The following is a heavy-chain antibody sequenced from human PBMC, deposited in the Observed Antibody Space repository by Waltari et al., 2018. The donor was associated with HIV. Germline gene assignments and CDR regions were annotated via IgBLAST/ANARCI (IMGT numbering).Heavy chain of an antibody. D-gene: IGHD3-22*01. Sequence: EVQLVESGGGLVQPGGSLRLSCAASGFTFSSYEMNWVRQAPGKGLGWVSYISSIGSTIYYADAVEGRFTISRDNAKNSLYLQMNSLRAEDTAVYYCARGDSSGTAFDIWGQGTMVTVSS. CDR1: GFTFSSYE. CDR3: ARGDSSGTAFDI. CDR2: ISSIGSTI. J-gene: IGHJ3*02. V-gene: IGHV3-48*03.